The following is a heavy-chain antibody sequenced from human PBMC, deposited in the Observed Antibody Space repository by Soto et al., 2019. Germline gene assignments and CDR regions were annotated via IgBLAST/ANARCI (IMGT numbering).Heavy chain of an antibody. CDR2: IYYSGST. CDR1: GGSISSYY. D-gene: IGHD3-10*01. Sequence: SETLSLTCTVSGGSISSYYWSWIRQPPWKGLEWIGYIYYSGSTNYNPSLKSRVTISVDTSKNQFSLKLSSVTAADTAVYYCARLWFGESYNWFDPWGQGTLVTVSS. V-gene: IGHV4-59*08. J-gene: IGHJ5*02. CDR3: ARLWFGESYNWFDP.